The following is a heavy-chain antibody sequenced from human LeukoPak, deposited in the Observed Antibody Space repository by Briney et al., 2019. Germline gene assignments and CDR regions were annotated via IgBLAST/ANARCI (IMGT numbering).Heavy chain of an antibody. D-gene: IGHD3-3*01. V-gene: IGHV4-34*01. CDR3: ARGGPWRFWSGYPRAYYYYMDV. Sequence: PSETLSLTCAVHGGSFSGYYWSWIRQPPGKGLEWIGEINHSGSTNYNPSLKSRVTISVDTSKNQFSLKLSSVTAADTAVYYCARGGPWRFWSGYPRAYYYYMDVWGKGTTVTVSS. CDR1: GGSFSGYY. J-gene: IGHJ6*03. CDR2: INHSGST.